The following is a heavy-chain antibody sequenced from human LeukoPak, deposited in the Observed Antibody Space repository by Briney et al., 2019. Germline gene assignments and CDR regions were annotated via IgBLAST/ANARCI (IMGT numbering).Heavy chain of an antibody. Sequence: GESLRPSWAASGFTVSNFWMTWVRHAPGRGLQWVSDINIGGSATHSVDFVRGRFTISRDNVKNSLFLQLNILRAEDTAVYYCARSGMAVAATPWDWGQGTLVTVSS. J-gene: IGHJ1*01. CDR2: INIGGSAT. V-gene: IGHV3-7*05. CDR1: GFTVSNFW. CDR3: ARSGMAVAATPWD. D-gene: IGHD6-19*01.